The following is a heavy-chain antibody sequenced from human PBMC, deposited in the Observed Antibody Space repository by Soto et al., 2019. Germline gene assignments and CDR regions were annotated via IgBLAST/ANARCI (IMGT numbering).Heavy chain of an antibody. J-gene: IGHJ6*02. CDR2: ISGSGGST. V-gene: IGHV3-23*01. D-gene: IGHD1-26*01. CDR1: GFTFSSYA. Sequence: LRLSCAASGFTFSSYAMSWVRQAPGKGLEWVSAISGSGGSTYYADSVKGRFTISRDNSKNTLYLQMNSLRAEDTAVYYCATYSGNYERYGVYYGMDVWGQGTTVTVS. CDR3: ATYSGNYERYGVYYGMDV.